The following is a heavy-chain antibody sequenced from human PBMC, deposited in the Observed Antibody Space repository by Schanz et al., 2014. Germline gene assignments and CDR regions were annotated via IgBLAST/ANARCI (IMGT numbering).Heavy chain of an antibody. CDR2: VNPSVRGT. J-gene: IGHJ3*02. Sequence: QVQLVQSGTQVKKPGASVKVSCKASGYTLSAYSLHWVRQAPGQGLEWMGIVNPSVRGTHFAREFQGRVTMTIDPYTSTAYMELRSLRSDDTAVFYCARGGYSYALSAFDIWGQGTMVTVSS. V-gene: IGHV1-46*01. CDR1: GYTLSAYS. CDR3: ARGGYSYALSAFDI. D-gene: IGHD5-18*01.